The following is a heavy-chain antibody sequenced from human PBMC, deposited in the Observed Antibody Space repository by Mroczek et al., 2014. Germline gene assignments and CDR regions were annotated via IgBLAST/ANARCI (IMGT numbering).Heavy chain of an antibody. D-gene: IGHD2-2*01. V-gene: IGHV4-39*01. Sequence: QVQLQQSGPGLVKPSETLSLTCTVSGGSISSSSYYWGWIRQPPGKGLEWIGSIYYSGSTYYNPSLKSRVTISVDTSKNQFSLKLSSVTAADTAVYYCARRDCSSTSCYYYGMDVWGQGTTVTVSS. CDR3: ARRDCSSTSCYYYGMDV. J-gene: IGHJ6*02. CDR2: IYYSGST. CDR1: GGSISSSSYY.